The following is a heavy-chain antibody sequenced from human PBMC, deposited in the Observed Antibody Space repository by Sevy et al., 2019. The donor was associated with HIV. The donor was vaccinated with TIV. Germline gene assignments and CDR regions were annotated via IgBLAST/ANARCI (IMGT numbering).Heavy chain of an antibody. J-gene: IGHJ5*02. Sequence: SETLCLTCAVYGGSFSGYYWSWIRQPPGKGLEWIGEINHSGSTNYNPSLKSRVTISVDTSKNQFSLKLSSVTAADTAVYYCARRRTTSYDFWSGYYRDWFDPWGQGTLVTVSS. V-gene: IGHV4-34*01. CDR2: INHSGST. CDR1: GGSFSGYY. CDR3: ARRRTTSYDFWSGYYRDWFDP. D-gene: IGHD3-3*01.